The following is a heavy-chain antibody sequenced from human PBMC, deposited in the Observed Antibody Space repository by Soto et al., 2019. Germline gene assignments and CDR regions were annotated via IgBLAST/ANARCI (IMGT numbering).Heavy chain of an antibody. CDR1: WFGFSTHA. D-gene: IGHD4-17*01. CDR2: ITNTGITA. Sequence: GSLRTLCATLWFGFSTHAPRLVRPAPGKGLEWLSSITNTGITAHYADSVKGRFTISRENSRNTLHLQMNNLRVDDTAVYYCAKGFDYGDTKHIDHWGQGTLVTVSS. V-gene: IGHV3-23*01. J-gene: IGHJ4*02. CDR3: AKGFDYGDTKHIDH.